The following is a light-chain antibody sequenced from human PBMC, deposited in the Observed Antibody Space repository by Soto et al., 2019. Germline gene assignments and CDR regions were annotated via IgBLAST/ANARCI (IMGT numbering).Light chain of an antibody. Sequence: EIVMTQSPATLSVSPGESATLSCRASQSVNSNLAWYQQKPGQAPRLLIYDASTRAADIPARFSGSGSGTEFTLTISSRQSEDFAVYYCHQYSNWPRTFGQGTKVEIK. CDR1: QSVNSN. CDR2: DAS. J-gene: IGKJ1*01. V-gene: IGKV3-15*01. CDR3: HQYSNWPRT.